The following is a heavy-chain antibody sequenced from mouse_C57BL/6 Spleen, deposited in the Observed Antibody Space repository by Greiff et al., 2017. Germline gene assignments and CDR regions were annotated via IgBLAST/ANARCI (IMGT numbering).Heavy chain of an antibody. CDR3: ARTLLYYGSSSYAMDY. V-gene: IGHV1-82*01. J-gene: IGHJ4*01. CDR1: GYAFSSSW. CDR2: IYPGDGDT. Sequence: QVQLQQSGPELVKPGASVKISCKASGYAFSSSWMNWVKQRPGKGLEWIGRIYPGDGDTNYNGNFKGKATLTADKSSSTAYMQLSSLTSEDSAVYFCARTLLYYGSSSYAMDYWGQGTSVTVAT. D-gene: IGHD1-1*01.